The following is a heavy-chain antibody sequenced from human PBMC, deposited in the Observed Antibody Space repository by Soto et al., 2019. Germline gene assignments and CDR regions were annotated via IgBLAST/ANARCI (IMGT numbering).Heavy chain of an antibody. CDR1: GYTFTSYG. J-gene: IGHJ4*02. Sequence: GASVKVSCKASGYTFTSYGISWVRQAPGQGLEWMGWISAYNGDTNYAQKLQGRVTMTTDTSTTTGYMELRSLRSDDTAVYYCARGGPGYYDSSGFYYDYWGQGTLVTVSS. V-gene: IGHV1-18*01. CDR2: ISAYNGDT. D-gene: IGHD3-22*01. CDR3: ARGGPGYYDSSGFYYDY.